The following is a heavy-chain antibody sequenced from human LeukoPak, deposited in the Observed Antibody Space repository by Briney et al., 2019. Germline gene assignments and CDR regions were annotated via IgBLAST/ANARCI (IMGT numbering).Heavy chain of an antibody. CDR3: ARGRRVAITIFGVVPLWDS. CDR1: GYTFTRYY. J-gene: IGHJ4*02. Sequence: GAAVKVSCKASGYTFTRYYMHLLRQAPGQGLEGMGGINPNRGGTNYAQKFQGRVTMTRDKSISTAYMELSRLTSDDTAVYYCARGRRVAITIFGVVPLWDSWGQGAPVTVSS. D-gene: IGHD3-3*01. CDR2: INPNRGGT. V-gene: IGHV1-2*02.